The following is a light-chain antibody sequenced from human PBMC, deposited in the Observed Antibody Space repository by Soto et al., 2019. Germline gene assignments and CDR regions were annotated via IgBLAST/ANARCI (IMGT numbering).Light chain of an antibody. V-gene: IGLV2-14*01. J-gene: IGLJ3*02. Sequence: QSVLTQPASVSGSPGQSITISCTGTSSDVGGYNYVSWYQQHPGKAPKLMIYDVTNRPSGVSNRFSGSKSGNTASLTISGLQAGDEADYYCSSYTSSSTPVLFGGGTKLTVL. CDR1: SSDVGGYNY. CDR2: DVT. CDR3: SSYTSSSTPVL.